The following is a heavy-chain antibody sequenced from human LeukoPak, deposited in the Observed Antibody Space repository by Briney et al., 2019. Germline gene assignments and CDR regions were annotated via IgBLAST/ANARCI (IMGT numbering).Heavy chain of an antibody. J-gene: IGHJ4*02. CDR1: GFTLSNYW. V-gene: IGHV3-74*01. D-gene: IGHD1-26*01. CDR2: IYNDESST. CDR3: ARGVLVVVGALPDY. Sequence: TGGSLRLSCAPSGFTLSNYWMHWVRQAPGKGLVWVSRIYNDESSTSYADSVKGRFTISRDNAKNTLYLQMNNLRAEDTAVYYCARGVLVVVGALPDYWGQGSLVTVSS.